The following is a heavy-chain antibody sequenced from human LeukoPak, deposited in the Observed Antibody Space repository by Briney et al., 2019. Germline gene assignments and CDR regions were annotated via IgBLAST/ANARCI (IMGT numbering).Heavy chain of an antibody. D-gene: IGHD3-22*01. CDR3: ARGLLWGYSDSGITCYYYYMDV. CDR1: GESFSGYY. J-gene: IGHJ6*03. CDR2: INHSGSA. V-gene: IGHV4-34*01. Sequence: PSETLSLTCAAYGESFSGYYWNWIRQSPGKGLEWIGEINHSGSANYNPSLKSRVSISIDTSKNQLSMKMTSVTAADTAVYFCARGLLWGYSDSGITCYYYYMDVWGKGTTVTVSS.